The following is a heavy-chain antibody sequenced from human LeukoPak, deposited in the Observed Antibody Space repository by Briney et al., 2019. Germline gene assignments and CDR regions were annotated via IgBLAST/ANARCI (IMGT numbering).Heavy chain of an antibody. Sequence: SETLSLTCAVYGGSFSGYYWSWIRQPPGKGLEWIGEINHSGSTNYNPSLKSRVIISVDTSKNQFSLKLSSVTAADTAVYYCARTPRRYIYKAFDIWGQGTMVTVSS. CDR3: ARTPRRYIYKAFDI. CDR2: INHSGST. J-gene: IGHJ3*02. CDR1: GGSFSGYY. V-gene: IGHV4-34*01. D-gene: IGHD5-18*01.